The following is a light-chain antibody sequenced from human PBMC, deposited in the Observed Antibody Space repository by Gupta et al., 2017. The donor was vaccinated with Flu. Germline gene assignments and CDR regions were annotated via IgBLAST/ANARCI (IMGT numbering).Light chain of an antibody. Sequence: TSSDVGAYNYVAWYQQHPGKAPKLIISEVSKRPSGASYRFSGSKSGNTASLTISGLQPEDEADYYCSSYTSSITLIFGGGTKLTVL. CDR3: SSYTSSITLI. CDR2: EVS. V-gene: IGLV2-14*01. J-gene: IGLJ2*01. CDR1: SSDVGAYNY.